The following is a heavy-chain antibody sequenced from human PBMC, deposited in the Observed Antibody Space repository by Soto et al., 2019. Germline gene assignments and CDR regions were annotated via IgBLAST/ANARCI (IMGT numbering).Heavy chain of an antibody. CDR2: ITSDGSSS. V-gene: IGHV3-74*03. Sequence: PGGSLRLSCAASGFTFGTYWMHWVRRPPGKGLVWVARITSDGSSSTYADPVKGRFTISRGNAKNTLYLQMNSLRADDTAVYYCVRHFDKWGQGTLVTVSS. CDR1: GFTFGTYW. J-gene: IGHJ4*02. CDR3: VRHFDK.